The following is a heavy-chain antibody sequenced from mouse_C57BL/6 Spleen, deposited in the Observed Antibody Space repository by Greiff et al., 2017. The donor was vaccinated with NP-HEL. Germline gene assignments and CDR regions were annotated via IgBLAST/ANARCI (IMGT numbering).Heavy chain of an antibody. CDR3: ARSHDGGYFDY. Sequence: VQLQQSGAELVKPGASVKISCKASGYAFSSYWMNWVKQRPGKGLEWIGQIYPGDGDTNYNGKFKGKATLTADKSSSTAYMQLSSLTSEDSAVYFCARSHDGGYFDYWGQGTTLTVSS. J-gene: IGHJ2*01. D-gene: IGHD2-3*01. V-gene: IGHV1-80*01. CDR2: IYPGDGDT. CDR1: GYAFSSYW.